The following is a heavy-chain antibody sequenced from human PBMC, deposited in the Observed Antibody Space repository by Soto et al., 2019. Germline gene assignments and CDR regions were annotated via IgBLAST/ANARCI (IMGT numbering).Heavy chain of an antibody. CDR2: IYHSGST. D-gene: IGHD3-3*01. CDR3: ARGPQYYDFWSGYYYYGMDV. Sequence: QVQLQESGPGLVKPSGTLSLTCAVSGGSISSSNWWSWVRQPPGTGLEWIGVIYHSGSTNYNPSLKSLVTISVDKSKTKCALQLSSVTAADTTVYYCARGPQYYDFWSGYYYYGMDVWGQGTTVTVSS. CDR1: GGSISSSNW. J-gene: IGHJ6*02. V-gene: IGHV4-4*02.